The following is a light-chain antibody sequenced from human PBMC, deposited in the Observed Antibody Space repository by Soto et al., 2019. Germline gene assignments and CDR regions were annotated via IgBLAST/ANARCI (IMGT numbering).Light chain of an antibody. V-gene: IGKV1-16*01. CDR3: QQYNSFLT. CDR1: QDISNY. CDR2: DAS. J-gene: IGKJ4*01. Sequence: DIQMTQSPSSLSASVGDRVTITCQASQDISNYLNWYQQKPGKAPKPLIYDASSLESGVPSRFSGSGSGTEFTLTISSLQPDDFATYYCQQYNSFLTFGGGTKVDIK.